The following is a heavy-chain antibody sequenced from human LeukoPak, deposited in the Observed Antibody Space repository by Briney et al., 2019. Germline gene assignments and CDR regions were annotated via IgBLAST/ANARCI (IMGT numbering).Heavy chain of an antibody. V-gene: IGHV3-74*01. D-gene: IGHD3-3*01. J-gene: IGHJ4*02. CDR2: IKGDGIST. CDR1: GFDFSSNW. CDR3: AKAHYWSIDY. Sequence: PGGSLRLSCAASGFDFSSNWMHWVRHAPGQGLVWVSRIKGDGISTNYADSVKGRFTISRDIAKNTLYLQMNSLRAEDRGVYYCAKAHYWSIDYWGGGTLVTVSS.